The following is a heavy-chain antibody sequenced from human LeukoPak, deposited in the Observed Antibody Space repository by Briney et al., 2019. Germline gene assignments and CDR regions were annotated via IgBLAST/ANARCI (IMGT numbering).Heavy chain of an antibody. CDR3: ARKAGGSYRLDY. J-gene: IGHJ4*02. D-gene: IGHD1-26*01. Sequence: GASVHVSCKASGYTFPYYYMHWVRQAPCQGLAWMGIINPSGVSTSYAQKFQGRVTMTRDTSTSTVYMELSSLRSEDTAVYYCARKAGGSYRLDYWGQGTLVTVSS. CDR2: INPSGVST. V-gene: IGHV1-46*01. CDR1: GYTFPYYY.